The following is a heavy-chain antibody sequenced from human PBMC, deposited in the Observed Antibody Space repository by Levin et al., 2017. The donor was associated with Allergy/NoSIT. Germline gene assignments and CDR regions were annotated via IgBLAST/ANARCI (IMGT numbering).Heavy chain of an antibody. CDR1: GGSISSSDFY. J-gene: IGHJ4*02. Sequence: PSETLSLTCTVSGGSISSSDFYWAWIRQSPGKGLEWIGSIYYRGYTYYNPSLKSRVTLSVDTSKNQFSLRMNSVTAADTALYFCARRDAGATLTGYYQSFDYWGQGTLVTVSS. V-gene: IGHV4-39*01. CDR3: ARRDAGATLTGYYQSFDY. D-gene: IGHD3-9*01. CDR2: IYYRGYT.